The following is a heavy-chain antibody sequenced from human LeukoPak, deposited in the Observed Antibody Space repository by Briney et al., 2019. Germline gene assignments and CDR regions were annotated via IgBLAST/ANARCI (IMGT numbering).Heavy chain of an antibody. J-gene: IGHJ4*02. CDR3: ARECCYSGRCEALFEY. V-gene: IGHV3-20*04. D-gene: IGHD2-15*01. Sequence: GGSLRLSCAASGFNFDDYGMSWVRQTPGKGLEWVSGINWNGGRTGYADSVKGRFTISRDNAKNSLSLQMNSLRAEDTAFYYCARECCYSGRCEALFEYWGQGTLATVSS. CDR1: GFNFDDYG. CDR2: INWNGGRT.